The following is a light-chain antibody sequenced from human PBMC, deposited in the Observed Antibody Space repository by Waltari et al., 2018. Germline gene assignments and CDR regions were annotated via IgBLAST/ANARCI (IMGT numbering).Light chain of an antibody. CDR1: SLRTSY. CDR3: HSRKGSDNQVV. CDR2: GKE. Sequence: SSELTQGPDVSVALGQTVKITCQGDSLRTSYASWYQVKPGQAPVLVLFGKEKRPSGIPDRISGDSSGTTSSLTSTGAQAEDEADYYCHSRKGSDNQVVFGGGTKLTVL. J-gene: IGLJ3*02. V-gene: IGLV3-19*01.